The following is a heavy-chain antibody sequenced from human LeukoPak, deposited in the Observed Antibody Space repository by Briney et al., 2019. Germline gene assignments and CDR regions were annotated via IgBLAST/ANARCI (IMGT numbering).Heavy chain of an antibody. V-gene: IGHV4-61*02. CDR3: ARVTILAPDAFDI. CDR1: GGSISSGSYY. D-gene: IGHD3-3*01. Sequence: SETLSLTCTVSGGSISSGSYYWSWIRQPAGKGLEWIVRIYTSGSTNYNPSLKSRVTISVDTSKNQFSLKLSSVTAADTAVYYCARVTILAPDAFDIWGQGTMVTVSS. CDR2: IYTSGST. J-gene: IGHJ3*02.